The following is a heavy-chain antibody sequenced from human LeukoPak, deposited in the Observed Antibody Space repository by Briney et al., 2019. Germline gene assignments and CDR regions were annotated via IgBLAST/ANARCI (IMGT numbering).Heavy chain of an antibody. CDR2: VYSSGST. D-gene: IGHD2-21*02. CDR1: GGSISNYY. J-gene: IGHJ2*01. V-gene: IGHV4-4*07. Sequence: PSETLSLTCTVSGGSISNYYWSWIRQPAGKGLEWIGRVYSSGSTSYNPSLKSRVTMSVDTSKNQFSLKLSSVTAADTAVYYCARHYCGGDCYSRWYFDLWGRGTLVTVSS. CDR3: ARHYCGGDCYSRWYFDL.